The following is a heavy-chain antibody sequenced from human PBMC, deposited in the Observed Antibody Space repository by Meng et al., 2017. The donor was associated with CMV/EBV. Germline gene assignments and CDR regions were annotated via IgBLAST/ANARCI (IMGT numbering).Heavy chain of an antibody. CDR1: GYTFTGYY. J-gene: IGHJ3*02. D-gene: IGHD3-3*01. V-gene: IGHV1-2*02. Sequence: ASVKVSCKASGYTFTGYYMHWVRQAPGQGLEWMGWINPNSGGTNYAQKFQGRVTMTRDTSISTAYMELSRLRSDDTAAYYCARMRFLEWLLYGSDDAFDIWGQGTMVTVSS. CDR2: INPNSGGT. CDR3: ARMRFLEWLLYGSDDAFDI.